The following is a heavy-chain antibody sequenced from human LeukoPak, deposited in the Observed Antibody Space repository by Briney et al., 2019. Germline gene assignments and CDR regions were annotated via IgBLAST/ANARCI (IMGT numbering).Heavy chain of an antibody. D-gene: IGHD2-21*02. Sequence: SSVKVSCKASGGTFSSYAISWVRQAPGQGLEWMGGIIPIFGTANYAQKFQGRVTITTDESTSTAYIELSSLRSEDTAVYYCARGLRFYVVVTAGTAFDIWGQGTMVTVSS. CDR1: GGTFSSYA. J-gene: IGHJ3*02. V-gene: IGHV1-69*05. CDR3: ARGLRFYVVVTAGTAFDI. CDR2: IIPIFGTA.